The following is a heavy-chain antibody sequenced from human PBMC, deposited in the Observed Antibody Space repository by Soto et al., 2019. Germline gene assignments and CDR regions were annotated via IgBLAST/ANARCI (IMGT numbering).Heavy chain of an antibody. Sequence: GGSLRLSCAGSGLTFRNDWLSWVRQAPGKGLEWVANINQDGSERYYVDSVRGRFTISRDNVENSLYLQLNSLRPEDTAVYYCAVYGYGVSAAAYWVQGTLVTVSS. J-gene: IGHJ4*02. V-gene: IGHV3-7*03. CDR1: GLTFRNDW. D-gene: IGHD4-17*01. CDR2: INQDGSER. CDR3: AVYGYGVSAAAY.